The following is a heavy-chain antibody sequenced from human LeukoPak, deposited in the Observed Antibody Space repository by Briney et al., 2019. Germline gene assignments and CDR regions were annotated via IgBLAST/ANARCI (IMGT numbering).Heavy chain of an antibody. Sequence: GGSLRLSCAASGFTFSSYGMHWVRQAPGRGLEWVAVIWFDESNKYYADSVKGRFTISRDSSKNTLYLQMNSLRAEDTAVYYCARTIMIRGGNDYWGQGTLVTVSS. CDR2: IWFDESNK. CDR1: GFTFSSYG. J-gene: IGHJ4*02. D-gene: IGHD3-10*01. CDR3: ARTIMIRGGNDY. V-gene: IGHV3-33*01.